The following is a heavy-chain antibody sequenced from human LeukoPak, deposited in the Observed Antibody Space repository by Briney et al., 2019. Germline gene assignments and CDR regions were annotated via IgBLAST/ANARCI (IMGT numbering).Heavy chain of an antibody. V-gene: IGHV3-23*01. CDR2: ISASGHYI. D-gene: IGHD2-2*01. J-gene: IGHJ6*03. CDR1: GFTFGSFA. Sequence: GGSLRLSCEASGFTFGSFAMSWVRQAPGKGLEWLSGISASGHYINYADSVKGRFTISRDNSKNTLYIEMNSLRAEDTAVYYCARDGSWGDYQFYFYMDVWGKGTTVTVSS. CDR3: ARDGSWGDYQFYFYMDV.